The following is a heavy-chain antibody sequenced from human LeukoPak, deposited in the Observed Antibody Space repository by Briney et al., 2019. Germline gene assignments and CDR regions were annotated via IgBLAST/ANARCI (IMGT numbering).Heavy chain of an antibody. CDR2: INAGNGNT. Sequence: GASVKVSCKASGYTFTSYAMHWVRQAPGQRLEWMGWINAGNGNTKYSQKFQGRVTITRDTSASTAYMELSSLRSEDTAVYYCARDPGYSSSWLGRTSTWGQGTLVTVSS. CDR3: ARDPGYSSSWLGRTST. V-gene: IGHV1-3*01. J-gene: IGHJ5*02. D-gene: IGHD6-13*01. CDR1: GYTFTSYA.